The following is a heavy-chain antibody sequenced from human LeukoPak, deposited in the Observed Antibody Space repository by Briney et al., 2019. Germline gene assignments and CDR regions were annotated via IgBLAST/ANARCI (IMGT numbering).Heavy chain of an antibody. CDR2: ISGSGGST. Sequence: GGSLRLSCAASGFTFSSYGIHRVRQAPGKGLEWVSAISGSGGSTYYADSVKGRFTISRDNSKNTLYLQMNSPRAEDTAVYYCAKDGNDYDSSGYDYWGQGTLVTVSS. D-gene: IGHD3-22*01. CDR3: AKDGNDYDSSGYDY. CDR1: GFTFSSYG. V-gene: IGHV3-23*01. J-gene: IGHJ4*02.